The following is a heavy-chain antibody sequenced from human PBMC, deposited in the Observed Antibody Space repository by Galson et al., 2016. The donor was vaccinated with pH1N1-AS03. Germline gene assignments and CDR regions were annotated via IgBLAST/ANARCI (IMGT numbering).Heavy chain of an antibody. Sequence: SLRLSCAASGFTFSNYEMNWVRQAPGKGLEWVSYISNSGTTVHYADSVKGRFTISRDNTKNSLFLHMNSLRAEDTAVYYCVTDGTFGSTIEHWGQGTLVTVSS. J-gene: IGHJ4*02. V-gene: IGHV3-48*03. D-gene: IGHD2-15*01. CDR1: GFTFSNYE. CDR2: ISNSGTTV. CDR3: VTDGTFGSTIEH.